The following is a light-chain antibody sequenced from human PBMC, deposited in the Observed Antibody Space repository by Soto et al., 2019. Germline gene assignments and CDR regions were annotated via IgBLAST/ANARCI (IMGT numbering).Light chain of an antibody. V-gene: IGKV1-33*01. Sequence: DIQMTQSPSSLSASVGDRVTITCQASQDISNYLNWYQQKPGKAPKLLIYDASNLETGVPSRFSGSGSGTDFTFTISRLQPEDIATYYCQQYDNLPYTFGPGTKLEIK. CDR3: QQYDNLPYT. CDR2: DAS. J-gene: IGKJ2*01. CDR1: QDISNY.